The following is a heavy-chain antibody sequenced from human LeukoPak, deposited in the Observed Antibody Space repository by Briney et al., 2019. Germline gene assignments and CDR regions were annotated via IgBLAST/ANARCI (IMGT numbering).Heavy chain of an antibody. CDR2: ISSSSSTI. V-gene: IGHV3-48*01. Sequence: GSLRLSCAASGFTFSSYSMNWVRQAPGKGLEWVSYISSSSSTIYYADSVKGRFTISRDNAKNSLYLQMNSLRAEDTAVYYCARVRYNWNDGGYAFDIWGQGTMVTVSS. J-gene: IGHJ3*02. CDR3: ARVRYNWNDGGYAFDI. D-gene: IGHD1-1*01. CDR1: GFTFSSYS.